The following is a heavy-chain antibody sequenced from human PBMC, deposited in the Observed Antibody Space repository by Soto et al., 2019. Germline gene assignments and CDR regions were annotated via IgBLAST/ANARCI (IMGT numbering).Heavy chain of an antibody. CDR3: ARHSEYSSSSPFDY. J-gene: IGHJ4*02. CDR2: ISSSSSYI. D-gene: IGHD6-6*01. CDR1: GFTFSDFY. V-gene: IGHV3-11*06. Sequence: KPGGSLRLSCAASGFTFSDFYLSWIRQAPGKGLEWVSYISSSSSYINYADSVKGRFTISRDNAKNSLFLQMNSLRAEDTAVYYCARHSEYSSSSPFDYWGQGTLVTVSS.